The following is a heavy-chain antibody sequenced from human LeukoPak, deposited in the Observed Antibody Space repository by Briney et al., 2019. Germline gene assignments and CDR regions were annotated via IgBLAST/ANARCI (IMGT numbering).Heavy chain of an antibody. D-gene: IGHD3-10*02. CDR1: GFFFSNYS. CDR3: ARDSRPKMFMFDAFDI. V-gene: IGHV3-48*04. CDR2: ISASGMT. J-gene: IGHJ3*02. Sequence: GGSLRLSCVASGFFFSNYSMNWVRQAPGKGLEWVSYISASGMTYYADSVKGRFTVSRDSAKDSLSLQMSSLRVEDTAIYYCARDSRPKMFMFDAFDIWGLGTMVTVSS.